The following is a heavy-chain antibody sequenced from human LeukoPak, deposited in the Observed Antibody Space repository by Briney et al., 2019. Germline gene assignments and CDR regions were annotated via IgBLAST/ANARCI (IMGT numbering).Heavy chain of an antibody. CDR1: GESFSGYY. J-gene: IGHJ4*02. CDR2: INHSGST. D-gene: IGHD3-10*01. Sequence: SETLSLTCAVYGESFSGYYWSWIRQPPGKGLEWIGEINHSGSTNYNPSLKSRVTISVDTSKNQFSLKLSSVTAADTAVYYCARDYYGSGLNDYWGQGTLVTVSS. CDR3: ARDYYGSGLNDY. V-gene: IGHV4-34*01.